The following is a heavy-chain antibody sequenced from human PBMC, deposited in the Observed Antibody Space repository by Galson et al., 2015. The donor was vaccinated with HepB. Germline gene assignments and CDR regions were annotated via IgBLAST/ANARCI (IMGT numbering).Heavy chain of an antibody. CDR1: GFTFSSYD. V-gene: IGHV3-13*04. Sequence: SLRLSCAASGFTFSSYDMHWVRQATGKGLEWVSAIGTAGDTYYLGSVKGRFTISRENAKNSLYLQMNSLRAGDTAVYYCARELVVRGVIYGMDVWGQGTTVTVSS. J-gene: IGHJ6*02. CDR3: ARELVVRGVIYGMDV. CDR2: IGTAGDT. D-gene: IGHD3-10*01.